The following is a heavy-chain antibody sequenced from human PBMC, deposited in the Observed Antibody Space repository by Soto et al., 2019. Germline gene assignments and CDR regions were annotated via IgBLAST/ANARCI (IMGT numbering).Heavy chain of an antibody. D-gene: IGHD3-16*01. CDR3: ARDMQGWGGY. CDR1: GYTLTDYF. Sequence: ASVKVSCKASGYTLTDYFLHWVRQAPGQGLEWMGCMNPKSGDTNYAQKFQDRVTMTRDTSTSTAYMELSRLRFDDTAVYYCARDMQGWGGYWGQGTLVTVSS. J-gene: IGHJ4*02. CDR2: MNPKSGDT. V-gene: IGHV1-2*02.